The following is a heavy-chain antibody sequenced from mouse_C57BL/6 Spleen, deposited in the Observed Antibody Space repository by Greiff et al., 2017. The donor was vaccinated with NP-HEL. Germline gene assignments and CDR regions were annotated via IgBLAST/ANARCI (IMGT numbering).Heavy chain of an antibody. V-gene: IGHV1-42*01. CDR3: ARDFDY. CDR2: INPSTGGT. CDR1: GYSFPGYY. Sequence: EVQLQQSGPELVKPGASVKISCKASGYSFPGYYMNWVKQSPEKSLEWIGEINPSTGGTTYNQKFKAKATLTVDKSSSTAYMQLKSLTSEDSAVYYCARDFDYWGQGTTLTVSS. J-gene: IGHJ2*01.